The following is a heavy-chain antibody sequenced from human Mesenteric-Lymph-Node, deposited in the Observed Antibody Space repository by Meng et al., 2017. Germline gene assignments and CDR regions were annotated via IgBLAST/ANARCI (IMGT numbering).Heavy chain of an antibody. J-gene: IGHJ2*01. V-gene: IGHV3-7*01. Sequence: GESLKISCVASGFTFSTYWMTWVCQAPGKGLEWVASIKEDGSEKHFVGSVKGRFTISRDNANNSVYLQMSSLRAEDTAVYYCARDGQLNLWYSDLWGRGTLVTVSS. CDR2: IKEDGSEK. D-gene: IGHD6-6*01. CDR1: GFTFSTYW. CDR3: ARDGQLNLWYSDL.